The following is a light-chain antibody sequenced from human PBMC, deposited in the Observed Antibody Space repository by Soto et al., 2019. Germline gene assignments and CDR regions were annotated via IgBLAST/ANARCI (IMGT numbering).Light chain of an antibody. J-gene: IGLJ1*01. V-gene: IGLV1-51*02. Sequence: QSVLTQPPSVSEAPGQKVTISCSGSSPNIGNNYVAWYQQLQGTAPKLLIYENNKRPSGIPDRVTGSKSGTSATLGTTGHQNGDEADYYCGTWYSSLSSAVFGTGTKLTVL. CDR3: GTWYSSLSSAV. CDR1: SPNIGNNY. CDR2: ENN.